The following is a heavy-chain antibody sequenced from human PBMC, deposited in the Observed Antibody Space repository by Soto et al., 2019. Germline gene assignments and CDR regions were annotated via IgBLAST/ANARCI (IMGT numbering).Heavy chain of an antibody. Sequence: SVKVACTASGSPLTSYAMHWVRQAPGQRLKWMGWINAGNGNTRYSQKFQCRVTITRDTSTSTAYMELSSLRSKDTAVYYCAPAYADDSFDICRQRTMVIFS. CDR3: APAYADDSFDI. V-gene: IGHV1-3*01. J-gene: IGHJ3*02. CDR2: INAGNGNT. CDR1: GSPLTSYA. D-gene: IGHD2-2*01.